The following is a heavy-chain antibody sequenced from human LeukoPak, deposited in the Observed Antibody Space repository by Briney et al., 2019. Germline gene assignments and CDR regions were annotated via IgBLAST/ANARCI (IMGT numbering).Heavy chain of an antibody. V-gene: IGHV7-4-1*02. Sequence: GATVKISCKASGYTFTSYAMNWVRQAPGQGLEWMGWINTNTGNPTYAQGFTGRFVFSLDTSVSTAYLRISSLKAEDTAVYYCARRIPRYGSGSPALMDVWGQGTTVTVSS. D-gene: IGHD3-10*01. J-gene: IGHJ6*02. CDR2: INTNTGNP. CDR1: GYTFTSYA. CDR3: ARRIPRYGSGSPALMDV.